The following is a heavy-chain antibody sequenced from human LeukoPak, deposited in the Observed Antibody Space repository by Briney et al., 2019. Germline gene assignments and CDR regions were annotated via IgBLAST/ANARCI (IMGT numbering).Heavy chain of an antibody. CDR3: VRSAQGRGGYAFDY. CDR1: GGSISSYS. J-gene: IGHJ4*02. V-gene: IGHV4-59*08. CDR2: ISYSGST. Sequence: PSETLSLTCTVSGGSISSYSWSWIRRPPGKGLEWIGYISYSGSTNFNPSLKSRVTISVDTSKNQFSLKLSSVTAADTAVYYCVRSAQGRGGYAFDYWGQGTLVTVSS. D-gene: IGHD5-12*01.